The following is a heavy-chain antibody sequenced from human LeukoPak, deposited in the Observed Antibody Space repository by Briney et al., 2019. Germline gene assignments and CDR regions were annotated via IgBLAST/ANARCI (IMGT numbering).Heavy chain of an antibody. V-gene: IGHV4-31*03. J-gene: IGHJ4*02. D-gene: IGHD6-13*01. CDR3: ARVGFGSSWYDY. Sequence: SETLSLTCTVSGGSISSGGYYWSWIRQHPGKGLEWIGYIYYSGSTYYNPSLKSRVTISVDTSKNQFSLKLSSVTAADTAVYYCARVGFGSSWYDYWGQGTLVTVSS. CDR2: IYYSGST. CDR1: GGSISSGGYY.